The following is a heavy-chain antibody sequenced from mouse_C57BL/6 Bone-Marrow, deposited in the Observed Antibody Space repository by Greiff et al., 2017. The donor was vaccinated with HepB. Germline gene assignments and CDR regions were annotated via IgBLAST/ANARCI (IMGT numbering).Heavy chain of an antibody. CDR3: GRELWSYAMDY. V-gene: IGHV1-11*01. J-gene: IGHJ4*01. CDR2: ISPVSGET. Sequence: VQLQQSGAELASPGASVTLSCTASGFTFTDHIMNWVKKMPGQGLEWIGRISPVSGETNYNQKFLGKATFSVARSSSTVYMVLNSLTSEDPAVYYCGRELWSYAMDYWGQGTSVTVSS. D-gene: IGHD1-1*02. CDR1: GFTFTDHI.